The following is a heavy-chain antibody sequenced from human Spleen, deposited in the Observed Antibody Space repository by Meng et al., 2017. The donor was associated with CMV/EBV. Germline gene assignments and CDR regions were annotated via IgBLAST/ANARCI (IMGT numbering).Heavy chain of an antibody. J-gene: IGHJ4*02. CDR2: IRYDGSNK. CDR3: AIGAHYYDSSGYYRVDY. CDR1: GFTFSSYG. Sequence: GESLKISCAASGFTFSSYGMHWVRQAPGKGLEWVAFIRYDGSNKYYADSVKGRFTISRDNSKNTLYLQMNSLRAEDTAVYYCAIGAHYYDSSGYYRVDYWGQGTLVTVSS. D-gene: IGHD3-22*01. V-gene: IGHV3-30*02.